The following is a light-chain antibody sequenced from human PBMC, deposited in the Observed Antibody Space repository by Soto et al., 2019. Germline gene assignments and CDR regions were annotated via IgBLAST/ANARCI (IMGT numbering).Light chain of an antibody. V-gene: IGKV3-15*01. CDR1: QSVSSK. J-gene: IGKJ1*01. CDR2: GAS. Sequence: EIVMTQSPATLSVSPGERATLSCRASQSVSSKLAWYQQKPGQAPRLLIYGASTRATGIPARFSGSGSGTEFTLTISSLQSEDFAIYYCQQYDNWPPITFGQGTKVEI. CDR3: QQYDNWPPIT.